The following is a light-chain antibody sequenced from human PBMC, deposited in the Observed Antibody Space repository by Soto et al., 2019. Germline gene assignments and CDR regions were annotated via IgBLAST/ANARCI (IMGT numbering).Light chain of an antibody. V-gene: IGLV1-44*01. J-gene: IGLJ1*01. CDR2: TND. CDR1: SSNIGSNT. Sequence: QSVLTQPPSASGTPGQRVTISCSGSSSNIGSNTVNWYQQLPGTAPKLLIYTNDQRPSGVPDRFSGSKSGTSASLAISGLQFEDEADYHCSSWDDNLDAEVFGPGTKLTVL. CDR3: SSWDDNLDAEV.